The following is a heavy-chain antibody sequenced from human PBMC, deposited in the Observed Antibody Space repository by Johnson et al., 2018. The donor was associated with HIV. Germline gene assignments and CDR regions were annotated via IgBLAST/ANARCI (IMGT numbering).Heavy chain of an antibody. CDR2: ISYDGSDK. CDR3: ARRSSYDAFDI. J-gene: IGHJ3*02. CDR1: GFTFSSYA. Sequence: QVQLVESGGGVVQPGRSLRLSCAASGFTFSSYAMHWVRQAPGKGLEWVAVISYDGSDKYYADSVKGRFTISRDNSKNTLYLQMNSLRAEDTALYYCARRSSYDAFDIWGQGTMVTVSS. V-gene: IGHV3-30*04.